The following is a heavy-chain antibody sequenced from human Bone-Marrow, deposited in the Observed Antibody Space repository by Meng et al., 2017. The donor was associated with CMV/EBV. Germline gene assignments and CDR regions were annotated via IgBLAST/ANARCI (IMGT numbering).Heavy chain of an antibody. D-gene: IGHD6-13*01. CDR3: ARDMGIAAADYYYYGMDV. J-gene: IGHJ6*01. V-gene: IGHV3-7*01. Sequence: GESLKISCAASGFTFSSYWMSWVRQAPGKGLEWVANIKQDGSEKYYVDSVKGRFTISRDNAKNSLYLQMNSLRAEDTAVYYCARDMGIAAADYYYYGMDVWGQGPTVTLSS. CDR1: GFTFSSYW. CDR2: IKQDGSEK.